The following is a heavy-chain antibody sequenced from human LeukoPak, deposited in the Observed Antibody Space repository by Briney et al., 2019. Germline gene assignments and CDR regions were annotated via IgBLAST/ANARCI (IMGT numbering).Heavy chain of an antibody. J-gene: IGHJ4*02. CDR3: TRDRIMTDF. CDR2: IRNKASGGTT. V-gene: IGHV3-49*04. CDR1: GFTFNNYA. Sequence: GGSLRLSCAASGFTFNNYAMSWVRQAPGKGLEWVSFIRNKASGGTTEHAASVRGRFTTSRDDSKSIAYLQMNSLKTEDTALYYCTRDRIMTDFWGQGTLVTVSS. D-gene: IGHD2-15*01.